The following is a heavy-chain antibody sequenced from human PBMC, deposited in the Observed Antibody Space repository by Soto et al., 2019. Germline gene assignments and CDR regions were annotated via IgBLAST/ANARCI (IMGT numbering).Heavy chain of an antibody. J-gene: IGHJ4*02. CDR3: ARVGSLLSGSYGSYFDY. V-gene: IGHV1-2*02. Sequence: ASVKVSFKASGYTFTGYYMHWLRQAPGQGLEWMGWINPNSGGTNYAQKFQGRVTMTRDTSISTAYMELSRLRSDDTAVYYCARVGSLLSGSYGSYFDYWGQGTLVTVSS. D-gene: IGHD1-26*01. CDR1: GYTFTGYY. CDR2: INPNSGGT.